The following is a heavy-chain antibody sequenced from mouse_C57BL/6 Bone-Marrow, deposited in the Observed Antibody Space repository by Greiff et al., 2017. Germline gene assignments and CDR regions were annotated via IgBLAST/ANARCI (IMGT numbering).Heavy chain of an antibody. CDR1: GYTFTSYW. CDR3: TRKAAYYYGSSYDFDV. J-gene: IGHJ1*03. D-gene: IGHD1-1*01. Sequence: EVQLQQSGTVLARPGASVKMSCKTSGYTFTSYWMHWVKQRPGQGLEWIGAIYPGNSDTSYNQKFKGKAKLTAVTSASTAYMELSSLTNEDSAVYYCTRKAAYYYGSSYDFDVWGTGTTVTISS. CDR2: IYPGNSDT. V-gene: IGHV1-5*01.